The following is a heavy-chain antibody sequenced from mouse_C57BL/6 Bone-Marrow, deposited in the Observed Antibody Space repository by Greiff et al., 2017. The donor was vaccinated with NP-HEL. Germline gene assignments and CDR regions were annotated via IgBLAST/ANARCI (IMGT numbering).Heavy chain of an antibody. CDR2: INPYNGGT. V-gene: IGHV1-19*01. CDR1: GYTFTDYY. CDR3: AIYYGNCFDY. J-gene: IGHJ2*01. Sequence: VQLQQSGPVLVKPGASVKMSCKASGYTFTDYYMNWVKQSHGKSLEWIGVINPYNGGTSYNQKFKGKATLTVDKSSSTAYMELNSLTSEDSAVYYCAIYYGNCFDYWGQGTTLTVSS. D-gene: IGHD2-1*01.